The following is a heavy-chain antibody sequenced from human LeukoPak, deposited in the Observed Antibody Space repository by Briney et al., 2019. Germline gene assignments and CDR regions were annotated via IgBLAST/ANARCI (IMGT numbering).Heavy chain of an antibody. Sequence: GRSLRLSCAASGFTLSNYAMHWVRQAPGKGLEWVTNISFDGRNTHYVDSVKGRFTISRDNSKDTLYLQMSSLRPEDTAVYYCTRGPATDYYDTSGYCDYWGQGTLVTVSP. V-gene: IGHV3-30*04. CDR1: GFTLSNYA. CDR3: TRGPATDYYDTSGYCDY. D-gene: IGHD3-22*01. J-gene: IGHJ4*02. CDR2: ISFDGRNT.